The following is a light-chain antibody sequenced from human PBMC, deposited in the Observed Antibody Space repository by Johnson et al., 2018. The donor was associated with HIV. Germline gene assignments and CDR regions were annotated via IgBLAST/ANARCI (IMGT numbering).Light chain of an antibody. CDR3: GAWDSSLTTYV. Sequence: QSVLTQPPSVSAAPGQKVTISCSGSSSNIGNNYVSWYQQLPGTAPKVLIHENNKRPSGIPDRFSGSKSGTSATLGITGLQTGDEADYHCGAWDSSLTTYVFGTGTKVTFL. V-gene: IGLV1-51*02. CDR1: SSNIGNNY. J-gene: IGLJ1*01. CDR2: ENN.